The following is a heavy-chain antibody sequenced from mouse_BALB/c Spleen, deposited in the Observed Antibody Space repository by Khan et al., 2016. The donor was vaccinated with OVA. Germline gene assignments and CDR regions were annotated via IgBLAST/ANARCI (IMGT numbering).Heavy chain of an antibody. CDR3: TSDSVMRAGYFDY. Sequence: EVQLVESGGGLVKPGGSLKLSCAASGFTFSTYTMSWVRRTPEKRLEWVATVSSGGHYTFYPDSVKGRFTISRDNAMNTLYLQMSSLKSDDTAIYYCTSDSVMRAGYFDYWGQGTTLTVSS. D-gene: IGHD3-3*01. V-gene: IGHV5-6-4*01. CDR1: GFTFSTYT. J-gene: IGHJ2*01. CDR2: VSSGGHYT.